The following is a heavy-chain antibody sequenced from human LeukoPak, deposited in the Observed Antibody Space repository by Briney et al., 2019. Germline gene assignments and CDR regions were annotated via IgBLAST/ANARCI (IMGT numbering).Heavy chain of an antibody. CDR1: GYTFTSNY. CDR3: ARDDNYGIFVNVDY. V-gene: IGHV1-46*01. D-gene: IGHD4-11*01. Sequence: ASVKVSCKAFGYTFTSNYMHWVRQAPGQGPEWMGVISPSGGSTTYAQKFQGRVTLTTDTSTSTAYMELSSLRSDDTAVYYCARDDNYGIFVNVDYWGQGTLVTVSS. CDR2: ISPSGGST. J-gene: IGHJ4*02.